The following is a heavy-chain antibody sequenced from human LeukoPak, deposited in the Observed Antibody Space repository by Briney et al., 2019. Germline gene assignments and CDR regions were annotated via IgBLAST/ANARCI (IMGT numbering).Heavy chain of an antibody. V-gene: IGHV4-4*07. CDR3: ARSGYTISAYHSDF. D-gene: IGHD5-18*01. CDR2: IYTTGRT. Sequence: SKTLSPTCDVSGVSIQSYWWSWVRKPAGKGLEWIGRIYTTGRTNYSPSFQSRVTMSIDVSSNQFSLTLRSVTAADTAVYYCARSGYTISAYHSDFWGQGAPVTVSS. J-gene: IGHJ4*02. CDR1: GVSIQSYW.